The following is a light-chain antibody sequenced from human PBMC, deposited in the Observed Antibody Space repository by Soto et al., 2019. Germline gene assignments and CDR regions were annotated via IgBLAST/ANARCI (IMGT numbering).Light chain of an antibody. CDR2: DVS. CDR3: CSYAGSRYV. Sequence: LAQPRSVSGSPGQSVTISCTGTSSDVGGYNYVSWYQQHPGKAPKLMIYDVSKRPSGVPDRFSGSKSGNTASLTISGLQAEDEADYYCCSYAGSRYVFGTGTKVTVL. J-gene: IGLJ1*01. CDR1: SSDVGGYNY. V-gene: IGLV2-11*01.